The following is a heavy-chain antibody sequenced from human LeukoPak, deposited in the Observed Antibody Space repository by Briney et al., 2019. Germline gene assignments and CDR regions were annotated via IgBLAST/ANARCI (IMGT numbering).Heavy chain of an antibody. CDR2: LSGSSGLT. Sequence: GGSLRLSCAGSGFTFSSYAMSWVRQAPGKGLEWVSGLSGSSGLTYSADSVKGRFTISRDNSKNTLYLQMNSLRAEDTAIYYCATDPKWGIAAPIFDHWGQGTLVTVST. J-gene: IGHJ4*02. CDR3: ATDPKWGIAAPIFDH. V-gene: IGHV3-23*01. D-gene: IGHD6-25*01. CDR1: GFTFSSYA.